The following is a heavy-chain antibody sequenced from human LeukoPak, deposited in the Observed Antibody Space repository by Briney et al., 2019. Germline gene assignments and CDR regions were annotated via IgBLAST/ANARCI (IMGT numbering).Heavy chain of an antibody. CDR3: ARTRGSHISMAYLDY. J-gene: IGHJ4*02. CDR1: GYTFSSNF. D-gene: IGHD2/OR15-2a*01. V-gene: IGHV1-2*02. Sequence: ASVKVSCKASGYTFSSNFMHWVRQAPGQGLGWMGWINPNNGDTNYAQKFQGRVTMTRDTSISTAYMELSSLRSDDTAVYYCARTRGSHISMAYLDYWGQGTLVTVSS. CDR2: INPNNGDT.